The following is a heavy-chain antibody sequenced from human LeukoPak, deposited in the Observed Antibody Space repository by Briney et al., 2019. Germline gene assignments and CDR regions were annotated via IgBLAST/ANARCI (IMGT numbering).Heavy chain of an antibody. CDR2: IYYSGGT. J-gene: IGHJ4*02. CDR3: ARDLGSSWYGHYFDY. CDR1: GGSISSYY. D-gene: IGHD6-13*01. V-gene: IGHV4-59*01. Sequence: SETLSLTCTVSGGSISSYYWSWIRQPPGKGLEWIAYIYYSGGTNYNPSLKSRVTISVDTSKNQFSLKLSSVSAADTAVYYCARDLGSSWYGHYFDYWGQGTLVTVSS.